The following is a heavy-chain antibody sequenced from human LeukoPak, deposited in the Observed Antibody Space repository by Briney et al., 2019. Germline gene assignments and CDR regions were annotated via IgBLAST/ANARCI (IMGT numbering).Heavy chain of an antibody. CDR2: FDPEDGET. J-gene: IGHJ4*02. CDR1: GYTLTELS. CDR3: AADILTGYYKTLNFDY. D-gene: IGHD3-9*01. Sequence: ASVKVSCKVSGYTLTELSMHWVRQAPGKGLEWMGGFDPEDGETIYAQKFQGRVTMTEDTSTDTAYMELSSLRSEDTAVYYCAADILTGYYKTLNFDYWGQGTLVTVSP. V-gene: IGHV1-24*01.